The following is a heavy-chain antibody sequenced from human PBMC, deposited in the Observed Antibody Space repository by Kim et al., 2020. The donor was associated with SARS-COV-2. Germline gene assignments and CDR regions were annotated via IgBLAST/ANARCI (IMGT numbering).Heavy chain of an antibody. CDR2: IRPYDKKP. V-gene: IGHV5-51*01. J-gene: IGHJ5*02. D-gene: IGHD5-18*01. CDR3: ARMDTARNAWFDP. Sequence: GESLKISCKGSGYIFSSYCIVCVLHTPGRGLEGLWGIRPYDKKPKDNPSFQGRVTISVESSLSTAFLQWGSLRASDTGIYYCARMDTARNAWFDPWGQGTLVTVSS. CDR1: GYIFSSYC.